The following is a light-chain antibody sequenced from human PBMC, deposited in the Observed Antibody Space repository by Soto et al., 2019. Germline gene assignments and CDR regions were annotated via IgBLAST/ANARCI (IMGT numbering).Light chain of an antibody. CDR3: QQYGSSPRT. V-gene: IGKV3-20*01. CDR1: QSVSSSY. Sequence: IVLTQSPGTLPLSPGERATLSCRASQSVSSSYLAWYQPKPGQAPRLLIYGASIRATGIPDRFSGSGSGTDFTLTVSRLEPEDFAVYYCQQYGSSPRTFGQGTKVEIK. CDR2: GAS. J-gene: IGKJ1*01.